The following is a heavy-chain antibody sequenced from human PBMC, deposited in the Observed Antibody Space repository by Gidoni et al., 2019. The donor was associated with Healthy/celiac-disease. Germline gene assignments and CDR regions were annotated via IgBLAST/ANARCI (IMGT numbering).Heavy chain of an antibody. CDR2: ISSSGSTI. D-gene: IGHD3-9*01. Sequence: EVQLVESGGGLVQPGGSLRLSCAASGFTFSSYDMNWVRQAPGKGLECVSYISSSGSTIYYADSVKGRFTISRDNAKNSLYLQMNSLRAEDTAVYYCARAYYDILTGYYHYYYYGMDVWGQGTTVTVSS. V-gene: IGHV3-48*03. CDR3: ARAYYDILTGYYHYYYYGMDV. J-gene: IGHJ6*02. CDR1: GFTFSSYD.